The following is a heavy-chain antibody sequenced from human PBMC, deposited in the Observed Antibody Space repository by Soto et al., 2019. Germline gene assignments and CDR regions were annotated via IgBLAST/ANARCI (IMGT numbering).Heavy chain of an antibody. Sequence: GGSLRLSCVASGFRFSDHSMTWVRQSPGKGLQWIAYISSSSDNIYYAESVRGRFTVSRDSAKNALFLEMNSLRDDDTATYYCARLPKGSLVTAWGQGTRVTVSS. CDR1: GFRFSDHS. J-gene: IGHJ4*02. V-gene: IGHV3-48*02. CDR3: ARLPKGSLVTA. CDR2: ISSSSDNI. D-gene: IGHD2-21*02.